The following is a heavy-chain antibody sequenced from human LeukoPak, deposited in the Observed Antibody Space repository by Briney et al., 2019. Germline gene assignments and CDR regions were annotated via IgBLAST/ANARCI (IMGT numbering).Heavy chain of an antibody. D-gene: IGHD3-10*01. V-gene: IGHV3-23*01. J-gene: IGHJ4*02. CDR1: GFTFAGFG. CDR3: AKPPPGGSGSGFDY. CDR2: ISSSRGST. Sequence: GGSLRLSCAASGFTFAGFGMSWVRQAPGKGLEWVSSISSSRGSTYYADSVKGRFTISRDNSKNTLYLQMNSLRVEDTAVYYCAKPPPGGSGSGFDYWGQGTLVTVSS.